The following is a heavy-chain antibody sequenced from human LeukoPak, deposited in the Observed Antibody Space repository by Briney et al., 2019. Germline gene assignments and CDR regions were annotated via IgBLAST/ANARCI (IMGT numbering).Heavy chain of an antibody. CDR1: GGSISSGGYY. Sequence: PSETLSLTCTVSGGSISSGGYYWSWIRQPPGKGLEWIGYIYHSGSTYYNPSLKSRVTISVDRSKNQFSLKLSSVTAADTAVYYCARGYSSGWSGDYWGQGTLVTVSS. CDR2: IYHSGST. J-gene: IGHJ4*02. V-gene: IGHV4-30-2*01. CDR3: ARGYSSGWSGDY. D-gene: IGHD6-19*01.